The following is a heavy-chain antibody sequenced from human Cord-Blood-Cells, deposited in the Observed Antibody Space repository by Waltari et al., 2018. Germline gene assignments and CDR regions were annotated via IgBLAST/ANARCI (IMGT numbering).Heavy chain of an antibody. CDR2: IYNGGST. Sequence: EVQLVESGGGLVQPGGSLRLSCAASGFTVSSNYMSWVRQAPGRGLEWVSVIYNGGSTYYADSVKGRFTISRDNSKNTLYLQMNSLRAEDTAVYYCASYIVGATSHAFDIWGQGTMVTVSS. D-gene: IGHD1-26*01. J-gene: IGHJ3*02. CDR1: GFTVSSNY. CDR3: ASYIVGATSHAFDI. V-gene: IGHV3-66*01.